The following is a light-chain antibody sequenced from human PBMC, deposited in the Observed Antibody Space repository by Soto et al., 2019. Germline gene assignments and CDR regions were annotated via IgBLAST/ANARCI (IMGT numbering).Light chain of an antibody. CDR2: GAS. Sequence: DIVLTQSPGTLSLSPGERATLSCRASQSVSSNYLAWYQQKPGQAPRLLIHGASTRATGVPDRFSGRGSGTDFTLTISRLEPEDFAVYHCQQYGSLSWTFGQGTKVDSK. V-gene: IGKV3-20*01. CDR3: QQYGSLSWT. CDR1: QSVSSNY. J-gene: IGKJ1*01.